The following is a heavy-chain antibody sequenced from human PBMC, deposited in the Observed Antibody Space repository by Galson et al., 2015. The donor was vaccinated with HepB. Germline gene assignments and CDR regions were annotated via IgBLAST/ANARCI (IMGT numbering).Heavy chain of an antibody. CDR1: GDSVSSNSAA. CDR2: TYYRSKWYN. D-gene: IGHD6-19*01. Sequence: SETLSLTCAISGDSVSSNSAAWNWIRQSPSRGLEWLGRTYYRSKWYNDYAVSVKSRITINPDTSKNQFSLQLNSVTPEDTAVYYCARDQKEEGIAVAGTSHWGQGTLVTVSS. J-gene: IGHJ4*02. CDR3: ARDQKEEGIAVAGTSH. V-gene: IGHV6-1*01.